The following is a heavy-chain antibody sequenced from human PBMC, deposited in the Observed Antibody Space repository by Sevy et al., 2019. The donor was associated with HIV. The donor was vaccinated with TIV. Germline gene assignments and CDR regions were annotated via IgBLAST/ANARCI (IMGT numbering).Heavy chain of an antibody. CDR1: GLTFAKYS. J-gene: IGHJ4*02. V-gene: IGHV3-23*01. Sequence: GGSLRLSCAASGLTFAKYSMSWVRQAPGKGLEWVSTFSFGCGRINYADSVKGRFTISRDDSKNTLFLQMNSLRAEDTATYFCAREGCTQPHDYWGQGTLVTVS. D-gene: IGHD2-8*01. CDR3: AREGCTQPHDY. CDR2: FSFGCGRI.